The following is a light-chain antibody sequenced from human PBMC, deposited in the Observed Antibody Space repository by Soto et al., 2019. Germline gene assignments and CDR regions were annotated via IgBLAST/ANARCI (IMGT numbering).Light chain of an antibody. CDR1: DSDIGTYDY. CDR2: EVS. Sequence: QSALAQPRSVSGSPGQSVTISCTGTDSDIGTYDYVSWYQLHPGKAPKFMIYEVSNRPSGVSNRFSGSKSGNTASLTISGLQAEDEADYYCSSYTSSGTLVFGGGTKLTVL. CDR3: SSYTSSGTLV. J-gene: IGLJ3*02. V-gene: IGLV2-14*01.